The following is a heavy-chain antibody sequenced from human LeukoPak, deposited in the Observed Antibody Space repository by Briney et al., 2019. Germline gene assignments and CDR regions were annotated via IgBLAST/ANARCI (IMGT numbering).Heavy chain of an antibody. Sequence: PGGSLRLSCATSGFTFSSYGMHWVRQAPGKGLEWVAVIWYDGSNKYYADSVKGRFTISRDNSKNTLYLQMNGLRAEDTAVYYCARGTRSGSYNVDYWGQGTLVTVSS. V-gene: IGHV3-33*01. J-gene: IGHJ4*02. CDR2: IWYDGSNK. CDR3: ARGTRSGSYNVDY. D-gene: IGHD3-10*01. CDR1: GFTFSSYG.